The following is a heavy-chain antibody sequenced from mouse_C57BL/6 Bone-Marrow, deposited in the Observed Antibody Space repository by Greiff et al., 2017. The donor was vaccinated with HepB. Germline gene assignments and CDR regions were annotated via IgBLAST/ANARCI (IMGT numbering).Heavy chain of an antibody. CDR2: ISSGSSTI. V-gene: IGHV5-17*01. CDR3: ARTVGYGSFCMDY. J-gene: IGHJ4*01. CDR1: GFTFSDYG. Sequence: EVKLVESGGGLVKPGGSLKLSCAASGFTFSDYGMHWVRQAPEKGLEWVAYISSGSSTIYYADTVKGRFTISRDNAKNTLFLQMTSLRSEDTAMYYCARTVGYGSFCMDYWGQGTSVTVSS. D-gene: IGHD1-1*01.